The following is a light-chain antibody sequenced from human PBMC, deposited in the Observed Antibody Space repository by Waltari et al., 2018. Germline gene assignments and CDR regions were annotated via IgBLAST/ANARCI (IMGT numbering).Light chain of an antibody. CDR1: QSISSW. CDR3: QQYDSYSAT. V-gene: IGKV1-5*03. CDR2: KAS. J-gene: IGKJ1*01. Sequence: DIQMTQSPSTLSASVGDRCTITCRASQSISSWLAWYQQKPGKALKLLIYKASSLESGVPSRFSGSGSGTEFTLTITSLQPDDFATYYCQQYDSYSATFGQGTKVEI.